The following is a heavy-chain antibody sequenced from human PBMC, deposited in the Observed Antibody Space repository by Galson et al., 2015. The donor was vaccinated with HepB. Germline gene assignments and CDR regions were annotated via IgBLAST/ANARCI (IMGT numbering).Heavy chain of an antibody. Sequence: QSGAEVEKPGESLRISCKGSGYSFTTYWISWVRRMPGIGLEWMGRIDPSDSYTNYRPSFQGHATISADKSINTAYLQWSSLKASVTAMYYCASRQYYYGSGTYYNVSDYWGQGTLVTVSS. J-gene: IGHJ4*02. CDR3: ASRQYYYGSGTYYNVSDY. CDR1: GYSFTTYW. V-gene: IGHV5-10-1*01. CDR2: IDPSDSYT. D-gene: IGHD3-10*01.